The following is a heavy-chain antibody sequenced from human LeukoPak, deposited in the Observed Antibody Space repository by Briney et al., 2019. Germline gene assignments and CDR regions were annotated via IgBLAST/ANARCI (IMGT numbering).Heavy chain of an antibody. D-gene: IGHD6-13*01. J-gene: IGHJ6*02. CDR3: ARDPHWAAGIGPSMDV. V-gene: IGHV3-48*01. CDR2: ISSSSSTI. Sequence: PGGSLRLSCGASGFTFSSYSMNWVRQAPGKGLEWASYISSSSSTIYYADSVRGRFTISRDNAKNSLYLQMNSLRAEDTAVYYCARDPHWAAGIGPSMDVWGQGTTVTVSS. CDR1: GFTFSSYS.